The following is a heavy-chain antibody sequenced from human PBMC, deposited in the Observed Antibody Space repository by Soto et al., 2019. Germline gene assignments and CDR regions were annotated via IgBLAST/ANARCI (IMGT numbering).Heavy chain of an antibody. CDR2: IYYSGST. D-gene: IGHD6-13*01. Sequence: SETLSLTCTVSGGSVSSGSYYWSWIRQPPGKGLEWIGYIYYSGSTNYNPSLKSRVTISVDTSKNQFSLKLSSVTAADTAGYYCARDLRAAGNWFAPWGQGTLVTVP. CDR1: GGSVSSGSYY. CDR3: ARDLRAAGNWFAP. V-gene: IGHV4-61*01. J-gene: IGHJ5*02.